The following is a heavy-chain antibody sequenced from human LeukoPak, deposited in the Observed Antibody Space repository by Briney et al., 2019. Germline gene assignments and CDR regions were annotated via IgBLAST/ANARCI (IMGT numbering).Heavy chain of an antibody. V-gene: IGHV3-74*01. J-gene: IGHJ4*02. CDR3: ARVATTSSKWSLDY. CDR2: INSDGSST. D-gene: IGHD2-2*01. CDR1: GFTFSAYW. Sequence: GGSLRLSCAASGFTFSAYWMHWVRQSPGKGLVWVSRINSDGSSTSYADSVKGRFTISRDIPKNTLYLQMNSLRAEDTAVYYCARVATTSSKWSLDYWGQGTLVTVSS.